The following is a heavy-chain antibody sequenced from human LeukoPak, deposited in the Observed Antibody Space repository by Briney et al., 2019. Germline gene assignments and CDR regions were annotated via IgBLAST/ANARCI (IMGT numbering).Heavy chain of an antibody. Sequence: PSETLSLTCTVSGGSISSHYWSWIRQPPGKALEWIGYIYYSGSTNYNPSLKSRVTISVDTSKNQFSLKLSSVTAADTAVYYCARVGGGAYSSSWFDYWGQGTLVTVSS. V-gene: IGHV4-59*11. J-gene: IGHJ4*02. CDR1: GGSISSHY. CDR2: IYYSGST. CDR3: ARVGGGAYSSSWFDY. D-gene: IGHD6-13*01.